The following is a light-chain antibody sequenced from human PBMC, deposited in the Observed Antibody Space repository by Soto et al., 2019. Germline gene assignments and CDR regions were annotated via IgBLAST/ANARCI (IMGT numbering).Light chain of an antibody. CDR3: QQRSNWPPYT. CDR2: DAS. CDR1: QSVSSY. V-gene: IGKV3-11*01. Sequence: EIVLTQSPATLSLSPGERATLSCRASQSVSSYLAWYQQKPGQAPRLLIYDASNRATGIPARFSVSGSGTDFTLTSSSREPEDFAVYYCQQRSNWPPYTFGQGTKLEIK. J-gene: IGKJ2*01.